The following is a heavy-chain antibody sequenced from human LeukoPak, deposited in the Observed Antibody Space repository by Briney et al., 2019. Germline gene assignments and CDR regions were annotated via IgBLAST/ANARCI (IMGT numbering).Heavy chain of an antibody. J-gene: IGHJ4*02. V-gene: IGHV1-18*01. CDR3: ARDLDVAAASGY. CDR2: ISAYNGNT. Sequence: ASVKVSCKASGYTFTSYGISWVRQAPGQGLEWMGWISAYNGNTNYAQKLQGRVTMTTDTSTSTAYMELRTLGSDYTAVYDCARDLDVAAASGYWDQGTLVTVSS. D-gene: IGHD6-13*01. CDR1: GYTFTSYG.